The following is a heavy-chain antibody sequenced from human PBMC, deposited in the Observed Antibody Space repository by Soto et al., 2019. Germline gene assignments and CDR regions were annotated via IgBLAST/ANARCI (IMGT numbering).Heavy chain of an antibody. Sequence: GGSLRLSCAASGFTFSSYAMSWVRQAPGKGLEWVSAISGSGGSTYYADSVKGRFTISRGNSKNTLYLQMNSLRAEDTAVYYCAKPTIFGVVTPVAYFDYWGQGTLVTVSS. J-gene: IGHJ4*02. V-gene: IGHV3-23*01. CDR2: ISGSGGST. CDR1: GFTFSSYA. CDR3: AKPTIFGVVTPVAYFDY. D-gene: IGHD3-3*01.